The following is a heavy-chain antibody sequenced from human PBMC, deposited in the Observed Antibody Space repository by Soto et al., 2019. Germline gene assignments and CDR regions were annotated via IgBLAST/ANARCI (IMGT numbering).Heavy chain of an antibody. Sequence: PSETLSLTCTVSGGSITSGPYSWGWIRQPPGKGLEWIGTFYYSGSTHYNPSLESRVTISVDTSKNQFSLKVSSVTAADTAVYYCARRYGGNFDYWGQGTLVTVSS. D-gene: IGHD3-16*01. CDR1: GGSITSGPYS. CDR2: FYYSGST. J-gene: IGHJ4*02. V-gene: IGHV4-39*07. CDR3: ARRYGGNFDY.